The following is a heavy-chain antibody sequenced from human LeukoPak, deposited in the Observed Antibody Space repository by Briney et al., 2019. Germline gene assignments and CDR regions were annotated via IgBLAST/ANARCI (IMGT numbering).Heavy chain of an antibody. CDR1: AFTFSDHS. CDR2: IAYDSSNT. Sequence: GGSLRLSCAASAFTFSDHSMHWVRQAPGKGLEWVSSIAYDSSNTYYADSVKGRFTISRDNAKNTLYLQMNSLRAEDTAVYYCARFTAARPVYWGQGALVTVSS. V-gene: IGHV3-30-3*01. J-gene: IGHJ4*02. CDR3: ARFTAARPVY. D-gene: IGHD6-6*01.